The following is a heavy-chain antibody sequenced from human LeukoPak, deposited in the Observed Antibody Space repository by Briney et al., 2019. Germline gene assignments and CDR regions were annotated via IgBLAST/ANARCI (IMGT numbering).Heavy chain of an antibody. Sequence: SETLSLTCTVSGGSISSYYWSWIRQPPGKGLEWIGYIYYSGSTYYNPSLKSRVTISVDTSKNQFSLKLSSVTAADTAVYYCARRHQDNWNYLDYWGQGTLVTVSS. CDR2: IYYSGST. V-gene: IGHV4-30-4*01. CDR3: ARRHQDNWNYLDY. CDR1: GGSISSYY. J-gene: IGHJ4*02. D-gene: IGHD1-20*01.